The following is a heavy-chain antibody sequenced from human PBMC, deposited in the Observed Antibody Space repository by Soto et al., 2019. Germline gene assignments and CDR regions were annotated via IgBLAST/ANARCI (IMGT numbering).Heavy chain of an antibody. CDR3: ARAPPDGVVVPAAGGMAV. Sequence: EVQLVESGGGLVKPGGSLRLSCAASGFTFSSYSMNWVRQAPGKGLEWVSSISSSSSYIYYADSVKGRFTISRDNAKNSRYLQMNSLRAEDTAVYYCARAPPDGVVVPAAGGMAVWGKGTTVTVSS. CDR2: ISSSSSYI. J-gene: IGHJ6*03. CDR1: GFTFSSYS. V-gene: IGHV3-21*01. D-gene: IGHD2-2*01.